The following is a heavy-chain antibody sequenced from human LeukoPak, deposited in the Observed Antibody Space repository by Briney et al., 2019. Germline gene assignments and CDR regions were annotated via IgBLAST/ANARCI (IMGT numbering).Heavy chain of an antibody. CDR3: ARSGYYRTNWFDP. CDR2: IYTSGST. D-gene: IGHD3-3*01. J-gene: IGHJ5*02. CDR1: GNSISSYY. Sequence: SETLSLTCTVSGNSISSYYWSWIRQPAGKGLEWIGRIYTSGSTNYNPSLKSRVTISVDTSKNQFSLKLSSVTAADTAVYYCARSGYYRTNWFDPWGQGTLVTVSS. V-gene: IGHV4-4*07.